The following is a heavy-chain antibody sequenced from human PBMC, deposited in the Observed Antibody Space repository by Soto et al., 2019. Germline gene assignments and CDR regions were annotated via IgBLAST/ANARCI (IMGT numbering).Heavy chain of an antibody. Sequence: QVQLVESGGGVVQPGRSLRLSCAASGFTFSTYTLHWVRQAPGKGLEWVALISYAERNKYYADSVKGRFTISRDNSKKTLYLQMNILRGDDTAVYYCAREQNYGSGSYDYWGQGTLVTVSS. CDR2: ISYAERNK. V-gene: IGHV3-30*04. J-gene: IGHJ4*02. CDR3: AREQNYGSGSYDY. CDR1: GFTFSTYT. D-gene: IGHD3-10*01.